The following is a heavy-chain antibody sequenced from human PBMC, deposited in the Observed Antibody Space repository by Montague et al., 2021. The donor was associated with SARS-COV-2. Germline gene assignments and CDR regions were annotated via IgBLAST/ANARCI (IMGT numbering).Heavy chain of an antibody. CDR2: IYYSGST. J-gene: IGHJ6*02. D-gene: IGHD3-22*01. V-gene: IGHV4-39*07. CDR3: ARDTRITMIVVVQGYGMDV. Sequence: SETLSLTCTVSGGSISSSSYYWGWIRQPPGKGLEWIGSIYYSGSTYYXXXVKSRVTISVDTSKNQFSLKLSSVTAADTAVYYCARDTRITMIVVVQGYGMDVWGQGTTVTVSS. CDR1: GGSISSSSYY.